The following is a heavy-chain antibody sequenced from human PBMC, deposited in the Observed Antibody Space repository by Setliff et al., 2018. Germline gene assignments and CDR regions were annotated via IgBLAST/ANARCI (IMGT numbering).Heavy chain of an antibody. J-gene: IGHJ5*02. CDR3: AGYQGSGSNYKVVNWFDP. D-gene: IGHD3-10*01. CDR2: IYYSGLT. V-gene: IGHV4-39*02. CDR1: GGSIRSSTHY. Sequence: ETLSLTCTVSGGSIRSSTHYWGWIRQPPGKGLEWIGTIYYSGLTYYTPSLRSRATISVDTSKNRFSLQLSSVTAADTAVYYCAGYQGSGSNYKVVNWFDPWGQGTLVTVSS.